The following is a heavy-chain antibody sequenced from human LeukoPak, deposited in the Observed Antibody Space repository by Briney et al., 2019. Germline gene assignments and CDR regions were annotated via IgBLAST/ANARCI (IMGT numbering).Heavy chain of an antibody. CDR1: GYTFTGYY. Sequence: GSVKVSCKASGYTFTGYYMHWVRQAPGQGLEWMGWINPNSGGTNYAQKFQGRVTMTRDTSISTAYMELSRLRSDDTAVYYCARDRGGLFCSGGSCYHYYYYMDVWGKGTTVTISS. J-gene: IGHJ6*03. CDR2: INPNSGGT. D-gene: IGHD2-15*01. CDR3: ARDRGGLFCSGGSCYHYYYYMDV. V-gene: IGHV1-2*02.